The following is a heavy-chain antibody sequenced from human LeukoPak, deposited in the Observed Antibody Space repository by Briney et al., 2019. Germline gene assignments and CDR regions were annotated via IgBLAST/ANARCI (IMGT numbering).Heavy chain of an antibody. J-gene: IGHJ6*02. CDR3: ARGAPGYYYGMDV. Sequence: SETLSLTCTVSGGSISSYYWSWIRQPPGKGLEWIGYIYYCGSTNYNPSLKSRVTISVDTSKNQFSLKLSSVTAADTAVYYCARGAPGYYYGMDVWGQGTTVTVSS. CDR1: GGSISSYY. CDR2: IYYCGST. V-gene: IGHV4-59*01.